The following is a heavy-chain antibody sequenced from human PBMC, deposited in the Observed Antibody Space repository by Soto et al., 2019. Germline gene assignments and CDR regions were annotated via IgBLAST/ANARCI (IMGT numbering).Heavy chain of an antibody. Sequence: QVQLVESGGGVVQPGRSLRLSCAASGFTFSSYGMHWVRQAPGKGLEWVAVIWYDGTNQYYADSVKGRFTISRDNSKNTLYVQMNGLRAEDTAVYYSARGSSNLVDLDYSGQGTL. CDR3: ARGSSNLVDLDY. CDR1: GFTFSSYG. J-gene: IGHJ4*02. V-gene: IGHV3-33*01. CDR2: IWYDGTNQ. D-gene: IGHD6-13*01.